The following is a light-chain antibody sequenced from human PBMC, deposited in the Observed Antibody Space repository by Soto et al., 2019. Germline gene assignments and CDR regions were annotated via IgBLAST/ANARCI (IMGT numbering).Light chain of an antibody. V-gene: IGLV2-14*03. Sequence: QSVLTQPASVSGSPGQSITISCTGPSSNVGNYNYVSWYQQHPRKAPKLIIYDVSNRPSGVSNRFSGSKSGNTASLTISGLQAEDEADYYCSSYTSSTTLYVFGTGTKVTVL. CDR1: SSNVGNYNY. J-gene: IGLJ1*01. CDR2: DVS. CDR3: SSYTSSTTLYV.